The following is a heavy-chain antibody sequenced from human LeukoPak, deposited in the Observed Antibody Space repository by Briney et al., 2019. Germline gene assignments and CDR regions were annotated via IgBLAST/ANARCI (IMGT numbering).Heavy chain of an antibody. CDR2: IYYSGST. CDR1: GGSISSYY. CDR3: ASARTSYSSSWYYWFDP. D-gene: IGHD6-13*01. Sequence: SETLSLTCTVSGGSISSYYWSWIRQPPGKGLEWIGYIYYSGSTNYNPSLKSRVTISVDTSKNQFSLKLSSVTAADTAVYYCASARTSYSSSWYYWFDPWGQGTLVTVSS. J-gene: IGHJ5*02. V-gene: IGHV4-59*01.